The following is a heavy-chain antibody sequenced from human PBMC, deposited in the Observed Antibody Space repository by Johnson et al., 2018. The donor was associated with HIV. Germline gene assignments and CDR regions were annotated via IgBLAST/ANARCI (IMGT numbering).Heavy chain of an antibody. CDR2: ISGSGVST. J-gene: IGHJ3*02. D-gene: IGHD4-23*01. Sequence: VQLVESGGGLVRQGASLRLSCAASGFTVSSYYMSWVRQAPGKGLEWVSGISGSGVSTYYADSVKGRFTISRDNSKNTLYLQMNSLRPEDTSVYYCAKRATVVSGSPSDAFDIWGRGTMVTVSS. CDR3: AKRATVVSGSPSDAFDI. CDR1: GFTVSSYY. V-gene: IGHV3-23*04.